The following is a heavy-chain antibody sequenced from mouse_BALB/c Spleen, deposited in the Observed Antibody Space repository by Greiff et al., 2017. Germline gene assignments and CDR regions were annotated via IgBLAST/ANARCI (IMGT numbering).Heavy chain of an antibody. Sequence: DVKLVESGGGLVQPGGSLRLSCATSGFTFTDYYMSWVRQPPGKALEWLGFIRNKANGYTTEYSASVKGRFTISRDNSQSILYLQMNTLRAEDSATYYCARDYYGSSSPNYFDYWGQGTTLTVSS. D-gene: IGHD1-1*01. CDR3: ARDYYGSSSPNYFDY. V-gene: IGHV7-3*02. CDR2: IRNKANGYTT. CDR1: GFTFTDYY. J-gene: IGHJ2*01.